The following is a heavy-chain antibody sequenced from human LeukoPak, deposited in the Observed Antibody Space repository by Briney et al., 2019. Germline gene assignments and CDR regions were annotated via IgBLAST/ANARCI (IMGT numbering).Heavy chain of an antibody. CDR2: INSYNDNP. J-gene: IGHJ3*02. CDR1: GYTFTTYG. Sequence: ASVKVSCKASGYTFTTYGISWVRQVPGQGLEWMGWINSYNDNPRFAQKLQGRVTMTTDTSTSTAYMELRSLRSDDTAVYYCARDFYCSGGSSHDTFDIWGQGTMVTVSS. CDR3: ARDFYCSGGSSHDTFDI. D-gene: IGHD2-15*01. V-gene: IGHV1-18*01.